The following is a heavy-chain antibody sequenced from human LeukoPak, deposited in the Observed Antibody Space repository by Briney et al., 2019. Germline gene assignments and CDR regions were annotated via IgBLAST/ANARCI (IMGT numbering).Heavy chain of an antibody. CDR3: AKDRQWELLGFDY. D-gene: IGHD1-26*01. CDR1: GFTFSSYT. V-gene: IGHV3-23*01. CDR2: ISGSGGST. J-gene: IGHJ4*02. Sequence: GGSLRLSCAASGFTFSSYTMSWVRQAPGKGLEWVSAISGSGGSTYYADSVKGRFTISRDNSKNTLYLQMNSLRAEDTAVYYCAKDRQWELLGFDYWGQGTLVTVSS.